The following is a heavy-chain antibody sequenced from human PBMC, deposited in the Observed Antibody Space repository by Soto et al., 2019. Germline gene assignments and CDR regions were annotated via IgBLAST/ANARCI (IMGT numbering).Heavy chain of an antibody. D-gene: IGHD2-2*01. CDR3: VRDIVLVTDVADV. V-gene: IGHV3-30*03. Sequence: GGSLRLSCAASGFTFSSYGMHWVRQAPGKGLEWVAVISYDGSNKYYADSVKGRFTISRDNSKNTLYLQMNSLRAEDTAVYYCVRDIVLVTDVADVWGQGTTVTVSS. CDR2: ISYDGSNK. CDR1: GFTFSSYG. J-gene: IGHJ6*02.